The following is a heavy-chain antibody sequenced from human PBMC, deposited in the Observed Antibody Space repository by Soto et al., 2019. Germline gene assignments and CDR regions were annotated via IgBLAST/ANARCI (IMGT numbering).Heavy chain of an antibody. J-gene: IGHJ4*02. V-gene: IGHV4-4*02. CDR3: ARDRGIAAAGL. Sequence: QVQLQESGPGLVEPSGTLSLTCAVSGGSITSTNWWSWVRQPPGKGLEWIGEIYHNGNTNYNPSLNTRVTISVDKSKNQFSLNLKSVTAADTAIYYCARDRGIAAAGLWGQGTLVTVSS. CDR2: IYHNGNT. D-gene: IGHD6-13*01. CDR1: GGSITSTNW.